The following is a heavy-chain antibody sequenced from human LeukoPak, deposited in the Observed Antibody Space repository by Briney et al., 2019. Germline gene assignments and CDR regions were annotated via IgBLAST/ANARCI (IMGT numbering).Heavy chain of an antibody. J-gene: IGHJ4*02. CDR1: GFTFSSYG. CDR2: IRYDGSNK. CDR3: TRRYYHDSSGNYYGDY. D-gene: IGHD3-22*01. V-gene: IGHV3-30*02. Sequence: GGSLRLSCAASGFTFSSYGMHWVRQAPGKGLEWVAFIRYDGSNKYYADSVKGRFTISRDNSKNTLYLQMDSLKTEDTAVYYCTRRYYHDSSGNYYGDYWGQGTRVTVSS.